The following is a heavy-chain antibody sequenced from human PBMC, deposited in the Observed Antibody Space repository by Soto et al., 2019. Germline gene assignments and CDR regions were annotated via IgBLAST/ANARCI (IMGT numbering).Heavy chain of an antibody. CDR3: ARHDASGHLFYD. CDR1: RGSISSSSYY. V-gene: IGHV4-39*01. Sequence: SETLSLTCTVSRGSISSSSYYWAWIRQPPWKGLEWIGSVYYSGSTYYNPSLKSRVTISVDALKNQFSLNLSFVTAADTAVYYCARHDASGHLFYDWGQGTMVTVSS. J-gene: IGHJ4*02. D-gene: IGHD3-3*02. CDR2: VYYSGST.